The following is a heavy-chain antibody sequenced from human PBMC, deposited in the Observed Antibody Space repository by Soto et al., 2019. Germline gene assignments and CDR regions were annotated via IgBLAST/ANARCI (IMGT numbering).Heavy chain of an antibody. CDR1: GYTFTSYG. V-gene: IGHV1-18*01. D-gene: IGHD5-12*01. Sequence: QVQLVQSGAEVKKPGASVKVSCKASGYTFTSYGISWVRQAPGQGLEWMGWISAYNGNTNYAQKLQGRVTMTTDTSTSTAYTELRSLRSDDTAVYYCARDAMATIIGNYYYGMDVWGQGTTVTVSS. CDR2: ISAYNGNT. J-gene: IGHJ6*02. CDR3: ARDAMATIIGNYYYGMDV.